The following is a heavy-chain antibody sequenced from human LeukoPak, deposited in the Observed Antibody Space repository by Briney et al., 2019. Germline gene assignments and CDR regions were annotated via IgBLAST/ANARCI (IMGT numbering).Heavy chain of an antibody. V-gene: IGHV3-30*04. CDR3: ARAPIEWIFGSSRTWTPFDY. Sequence: GGSLRLSCAGTGFTFSTYSMNWVRQTPDKGLEWVAVISYDGSNKYYADSVKGRFTISRDNSKNTLYLQMNSLRAEDTAVYYCARAPIEWIFGSSRTWTPFDYWGQGTLVTVSS. CDR1: GFTFSTYS. J-gene: IGHJ4*02. CDR2: ISYDGSNK. D-gene: IGHD3-10*01.